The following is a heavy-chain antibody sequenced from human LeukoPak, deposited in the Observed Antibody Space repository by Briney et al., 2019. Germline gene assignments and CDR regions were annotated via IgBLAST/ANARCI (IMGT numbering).Heavy chain of an antibody. V-gene: IGHV4-59*01. CDR3: ARAVGASYYYYYGMDV. J-gene: IGHJ6*02. Sequence: SETLSLTCTVSGGSISSYYWSWIRQPPGKGLEWIGYIYYSGSTNYNPSPKSRVTISVDTSKNQFSLKLSSVTAADTAVYYCARAVGASYYYYYGMDVWGQGTTVTVSS. CDR2: IYYSGST. CDR1: GGSISSYY. D-gene: IGHD1-26*01.